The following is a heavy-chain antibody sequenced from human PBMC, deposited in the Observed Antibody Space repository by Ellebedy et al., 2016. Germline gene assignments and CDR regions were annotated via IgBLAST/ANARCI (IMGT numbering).Heavy chain of an antibody. CDR3: AKGRGGSCYSSFQH. V-gene: IGHV3-23*01. CDR1: GLVFGNYA. D-gene: IGHD2-15*01. CDR2: ICDSGTT. J-gene: IGHJ1*01. Sequence: GGSLRLSCTASGLVFGNYAMGWVRQAPGKGLEWVSAICDSGTTYYADSVKGRFTISRDNSKDTLYLQLNSLGAGDTAVYYCAKGRGGSCYSSFQHWGQGTLVTVSS.